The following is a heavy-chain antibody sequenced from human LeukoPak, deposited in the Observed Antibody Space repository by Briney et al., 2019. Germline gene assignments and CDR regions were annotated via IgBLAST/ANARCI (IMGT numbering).Heavy chain of an antibody. CDR3: ARHTLRSFDY. CDR2: ISGSGGST. CDR1: GFTFSSYA. J-gene: IGHJ4*02. V-gene: IGHV3-23*01. Sequence: PGGSLRLSCAASGFTFSSYAMSWVRQAPGKGLEWVSAISGSGGSTYYADSVKGRFTISRDNAKNSLYLQMNSLRAEDTAVYYCARHTLRSFDYWGQGTLVTVSS. D-gene: IGHD4-17*01.